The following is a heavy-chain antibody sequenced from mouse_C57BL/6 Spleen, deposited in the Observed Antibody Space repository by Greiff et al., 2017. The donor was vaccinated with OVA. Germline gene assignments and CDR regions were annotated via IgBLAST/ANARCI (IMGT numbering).Heavy chain of an antibody. CDR3: TREGVYYGYDVGAY. V-gene: IGHV1-15*01. D-gene: IGHD2-2*01. CDR1: GYTFTDYD. Sequence: VQLQQSGAELVRPGASVTLSCKASGYTFTDYDMHWVKQTPVHGLEWIGAIDPETGGTAYNQKFKGKAILTAAKSSSTAYMELRSLTSEDSAVYYYTREGVYYGYDVGAYWGQGTLVTVSA. CDR2: IDPETGGT. J-gene: IGHJ3*01.